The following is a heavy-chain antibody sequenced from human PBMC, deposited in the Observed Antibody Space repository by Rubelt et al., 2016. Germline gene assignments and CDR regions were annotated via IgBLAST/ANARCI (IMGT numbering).Heavy chain of an antibody. D-gene: IGHD3-22*01. Sequence: QVQLQQWGAGLLKPSETLSLTCAVYGGSFSGYYWSWIRQPPGTGLEWLGEINHSGNTNYNPSLKSRVTISVDTANNQFSLKLTSVTAEDTALYYCARGDYEDSPREFDYWGQGTQVTVSS. CDR3: ARGDYEDSPREFDY. J-gene: IGHJ4*02. CDR1: GGSFSGYY. V-gene: IGHV4-34*01. CDR2: INHSGNT.